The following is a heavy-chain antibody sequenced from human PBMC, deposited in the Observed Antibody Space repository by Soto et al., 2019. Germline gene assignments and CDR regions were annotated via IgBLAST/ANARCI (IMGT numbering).Heavy chain of an antibody. CDR2: ISYDGTNK. CDR3: ARGKGRSSPYYYYYYGMDV. J-gene: IGHJ6*02. CDR1: GFTFASYA. D-gene: IGHD6-6*01. Sequence: TGGSLRISCVASGFTFASYAMNWVRQAPGKCVEWVAVISYDGTNKYFAGSVKGRFTISRDNSQRTLDLLVNSMRPEDTAVYYCARGKGRSSPYYYYYYGMDVWGQGTTVTVSS. V-gene: IGHV3-30-3*01.